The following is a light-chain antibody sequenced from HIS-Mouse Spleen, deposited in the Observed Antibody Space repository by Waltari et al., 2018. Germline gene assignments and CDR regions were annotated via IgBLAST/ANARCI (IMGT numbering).Light chain of an antibody. V-gene: IGLV5-45*03. J-gene: IGLJ3*02. CDR3: IIWHSSAWV. CDR2: YKSDSDK. Sequence: QAVLTQPSSLSASPGASASLTCTLRSGINFGTYRIYWYQQNPGSPPQYLLRYKSDSDKQQGSGVPSRFSGSKDASANAGILLISGLQSEDEADYYCIIWHSSAWVFGGGTKLTVL. CDR1: SGINFGTYR.